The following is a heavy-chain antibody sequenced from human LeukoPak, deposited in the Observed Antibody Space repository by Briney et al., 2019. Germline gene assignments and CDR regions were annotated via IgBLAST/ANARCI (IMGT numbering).Heavy chain of an antibody. J-gene: IGHJ4*02. V-gene: IGHV3-30*18. D-gene: IGHD3-10*02. CDR1: GFTFSSYG. CDR3: SKFLCGEILPEY. Sequence: PGGSLRLSCAASGFTFSSYGMHWVRQAPGKGLEWVAIISYDGSNRNYADSVKGRFTISRDNSKNTRNLQMNSLRAEDTAGYCCSKFLCGEILPEYWGEGTLVSVSS. CDR2: ISYDGSNR.